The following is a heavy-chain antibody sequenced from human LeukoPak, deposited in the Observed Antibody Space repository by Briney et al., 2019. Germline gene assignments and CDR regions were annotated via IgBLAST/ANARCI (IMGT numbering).Heavy chain of an antibody. Sequence: GASVKVSCKASGYTFTSYDINWVRQATGQGLEWMGWMNPNSGNTGYAQKFQGRVTITRNTSISTAYMELSSLRSEDTAVYYCARAKSSGYTYYYYYYMDVWGKGTTVTVSS. D-gene: IGHD3-22*01. CDR2: MNPNSGNT. CDR1: GYTFTSYD. V-gene: IGHV1-8*03. J-gene: IGHJ6*03. CDR3: ARAKSSGYTYYYYYYMDV.